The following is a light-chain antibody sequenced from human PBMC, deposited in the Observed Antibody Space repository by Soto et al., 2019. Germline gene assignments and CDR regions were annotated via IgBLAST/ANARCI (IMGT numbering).Light chain of an antibody. CDR1: SSNIGAGYD. Sequence: QSVLTQPPSVSGAPGQRVTISCTESSSNIGAGYDVHWYQQLPGTAPKLLIYANSNRPSGVPDRFSGPKSGTSASLAITGLQAEDEADYYCQSYDSSLSAWVFGGGTKLTVL. CDR3: QSYDSSLSAWV. J-gene: IGLJ3*02. CDR2: ANS. V-gene: IGLV1-40*01.